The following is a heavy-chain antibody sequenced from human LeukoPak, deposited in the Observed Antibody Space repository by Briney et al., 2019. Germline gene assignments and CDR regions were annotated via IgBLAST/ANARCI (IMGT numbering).Heavy chain of an antibody. CDR1: GGSISSYY. J-gene: IGHJ2*01. V-gene: IGHV4-59*01. CDR2: IYYSGST. CDR3: ARSHYWYFDL. Sequence: SETLSLTCTVSGGSISSYYWSWIRQPPGKELEWIGYIYYSGSTNYNPSLKSRVTISVDTSKNQFSLKLSSVTAADTAVYYCARSHYWYFDLWGRGTLVTVSS.